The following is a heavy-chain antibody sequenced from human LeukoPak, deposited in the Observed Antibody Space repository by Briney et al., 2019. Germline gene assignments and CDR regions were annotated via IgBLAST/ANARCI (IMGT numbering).Heavy chain of an antibody. D-gene: IGHD2-21*01. J-gene: IGHJ3*01. CDR2: MHPSEST. V-gene: IGHV4-39*01. Sequence: SETLSLTCTVSGGSINRSSYYWAWIRQPPGKGMEWIGSMHPSESTYYNPSLRSRVTISVGTSKNQFSLKLHLVTAPDRAVYYCARQPPYSSTFDVWGQGTMVSVSS. CDR3: ARQPPYSSTFDV. CDR1: GGSINRSSYY.